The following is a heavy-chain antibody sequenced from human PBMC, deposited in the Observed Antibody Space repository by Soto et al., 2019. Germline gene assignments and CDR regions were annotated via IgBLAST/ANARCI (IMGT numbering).Heavy chain of an antibody. D-gene: IGHD3-3*01. Sequence: GGSLRLSCAASGFTFSNAWMNWVRQAPGKGLEWVGRIKSKTDGGTTDYAAPVKGRFTISRDDSKNTLYLQMNSLKTEDTAVYYCTTDTPDYDFWSGYYGGGVWGQGTTVTVSS. CDR3: TTDTPDYDFWSGYYGGGV. CDR1: GFTFSNAW. CDR2: IKSKTDGGTT. J-gene: IGHJ6*02. V-gene: IGHV3-15*07.